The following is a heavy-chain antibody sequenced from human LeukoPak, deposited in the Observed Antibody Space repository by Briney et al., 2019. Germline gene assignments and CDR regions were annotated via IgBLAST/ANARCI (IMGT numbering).Heavy chain of an antibody. CDR2: MNPNSGNT. J-gene: IGHJ4*02. CDR1: GYTFTSYD. CDR3: ARSRGHSSGWYYFDY. D-gene: IGHD6-19*01. Sequence: ASVKVSCKASGYTFTSYDINWVRQATGQGLEWMGWMNPNSGNTGYAQKFQGRVTITRDTSASTAYMELSSLRSEDMAVYYCARSRGHSSGWYYFDYWGQGTLVTVSS. V-gene: IGHV1-8*03.